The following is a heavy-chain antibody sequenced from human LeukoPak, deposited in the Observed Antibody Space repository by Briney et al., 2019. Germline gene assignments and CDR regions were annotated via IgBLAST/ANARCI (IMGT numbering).Heavy chain of an antibody. Sequence: GGSLRLSCAVSGFTFSDFWMNWVRQAPGKGLEWVASIKQDGSEKYYVDSVKGRFSISRDNAKNSLHLQMNSLRAEDTAVYYCARDHTVDGLVFDYWGQGILVTVSS. CDR2: IKQDGSEK. D-gene: IGHD6-19*01. J-gene: IGHJ4*02. CDR1: GFTFSDFW. V-gene: IGHV3-7*01. CDR3: ARDHTVDGLVFDY.